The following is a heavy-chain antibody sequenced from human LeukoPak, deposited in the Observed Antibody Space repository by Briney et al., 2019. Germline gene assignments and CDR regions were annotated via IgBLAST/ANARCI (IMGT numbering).Heavy chain of an antibody. J-gene: IGHJ3*02. D-gene: IGHD4-17*01. CDR2: IWSDGRNK. V-gene: IGHV3-33*01. CDR1: GFSFSSYG. CDR3: AREVTNDAFDI. Sequence: GGTLRLSCAASGFSFSSYGMHWVRQAPAKGLEWVSVIWSDGRNKFYADSVKGRFTVSRDNSKNTLFLQMSNLRADDTALYYCAREVTNDAFDIWGQGRMVSVSS.